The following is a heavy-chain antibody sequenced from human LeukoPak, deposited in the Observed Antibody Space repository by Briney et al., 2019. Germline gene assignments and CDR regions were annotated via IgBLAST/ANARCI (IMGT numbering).Heavy chain of an antibody. CDR2: INHSGST. Sequence: SETLSLTCAVYGGSFSGYYWSWIRQPPGKGLEWIGEINHSGSTNYNPSLKSRVTISVDTSKNQFSLKLSSVTAADTAVYYCARGGDYTMWWLSPFDYWGQGTLVTVSS. V-gene: IGHV4-34*01. D-gene: IGHD2-21*01. CDR3: ARGGDYTMWWLSPFDY. CDR1: GGSFSGYY. J-gene: IGHJ4*02.